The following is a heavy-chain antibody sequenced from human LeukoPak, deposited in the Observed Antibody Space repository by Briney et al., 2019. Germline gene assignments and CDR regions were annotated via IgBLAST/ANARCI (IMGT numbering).Heavy chain of an antibody. CDR2: ISYDGSNK. V-gene: IGHV3-30*18. D-gene: IGHD2-8*01. CDR1: GFTFSSSG. CDR3: AKEYCSDSVCHSLDY. J-gene: IGHJ4*02. Sequence: GGSLRLSCAASGFTFSSSGMHWVRQAPGKGLEWVAVISYDGSNKYYADSVKGRFTFSRDNSKNTLYLQMNSLRAEDTAVYYCAKEYCSDSVCHSLDYWGQGTLVTVSS.